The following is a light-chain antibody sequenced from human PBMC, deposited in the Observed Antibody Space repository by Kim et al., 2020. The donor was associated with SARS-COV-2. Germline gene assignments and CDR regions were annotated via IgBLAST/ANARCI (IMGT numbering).Light chain of an antibody. CDR3: AAWDDSLKGV. V-gene: IGLV1-44*01. Sequence: ELTQPPSASGTPGQRVTISCSGSSSNIGSNTVNWYQQLPGTAPKLLIYSNNQRLSGVPDRFSGSKSGTSASLAISGLQSEDEADYYCAAWDDSLKGVFGGGTQLTVL. CDR1: SSNIGSNT. CDR2: SNN. J-gene: IGLJ3*02.